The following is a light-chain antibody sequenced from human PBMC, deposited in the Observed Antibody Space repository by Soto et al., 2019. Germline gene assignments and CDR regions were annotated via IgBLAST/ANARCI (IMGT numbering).Light chain of an antibody. CDR1: QSVSSSSY. V-gene: IGKV3-20*01. CDR2: GAS. CDR3: RQYGSSPSYT. Sequence: EIVLTQSPGTLSLSPGERATLSCRASQSVSSSSYLAWYQQKPGQAPRLLIYGASSRATDIPDRFSGSGSATDFTLTISRLEPDDFAVYYCRQYGSSPSYTCGQGTKLEIK. J-gene: IGKJ2*01.